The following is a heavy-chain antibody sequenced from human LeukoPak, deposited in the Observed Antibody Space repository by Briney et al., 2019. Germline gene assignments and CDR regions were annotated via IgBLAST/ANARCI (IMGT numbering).Heavy chain of an antibody. J-gene: IGHJ5*02. V-gene: IGHV3-30*02. CDR2: IRYDGSNK. D-gene: IGHD4-17*01. CDR1: GFTFSYYG. CDR3: AKDRGDYTDWLDP. Sequence: GGSLRLSCVASGFTFSYYGMHWVRQAPGKGLEWVAFIRYDGSNKYYADSVKGRFTISRDNSKNTLYLLMNSPRPEDTAVYYCAKDRGDYTDWLDPWGQGTLVTVSS.